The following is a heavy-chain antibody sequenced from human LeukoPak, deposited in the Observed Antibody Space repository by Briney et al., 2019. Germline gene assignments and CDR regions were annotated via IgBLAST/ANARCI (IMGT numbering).Heavy chain of an antibody. CDR1: GFTFSSYA. D-gene: IGHD5-18*01. J-gene: IGHJ4*02. V-gene: IGHV3-30*04. Sequence: QPGGSLRLSCAASGFTFSSYAMHWVRQAPGKGLEWVAVISYDGSNKYCADSVKGRFTISRDNSKNTLYLQMNSLRAEDTAVYYCARGDVDTAMVSRYWGQGTLVTVSS. CDR3: ARGDVDTAMVSRY. CDR2: ISYDGSNK.